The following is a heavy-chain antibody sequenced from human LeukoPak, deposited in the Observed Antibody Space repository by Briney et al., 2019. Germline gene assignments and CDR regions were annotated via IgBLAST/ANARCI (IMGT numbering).Heavy chain of an antibody. CDR2: ISHSGTT. CDR1: GYSISSAYH. J-gene: IGHJ5*02. CDR3: ARDPSPGTATARGWFDP. D-gene: IGHD2-21*02. Sequence: SETLSLTCTVSGYSISSAYHWGWIRQPPGKGLEWIGTISHSGTTYYNPSLKSRVTISVDTSKNQFSLKLSSVTAADTAVYYCARDPSPGTATARGWFDPWGQGTLVTVSS. V-gene: IGHV4-38-2*02.